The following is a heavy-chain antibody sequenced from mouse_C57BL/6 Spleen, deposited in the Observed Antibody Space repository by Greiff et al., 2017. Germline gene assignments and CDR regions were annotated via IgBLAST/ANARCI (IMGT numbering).Heavy chain of an antibody. CDR2: IYPGSGST. CDR1: GYTFTSYW. Sequence: QVQLQQPGAELVKPGASVKMSCKASGYTFTSYWITWVKQRPGHGLEWIGDIYPGSGSTNYNEKFKSKATLTVDTSSSTAYMQLSSLTSEDSAVYYCARGFITTRVATDFDYWGQGTTLTVSS. V-gene: IGHV1-55*01. D-gene: IGHD1-1*01. J-gene: IGHJ2*01. CDR3: ARGFITTRVATDFDY.